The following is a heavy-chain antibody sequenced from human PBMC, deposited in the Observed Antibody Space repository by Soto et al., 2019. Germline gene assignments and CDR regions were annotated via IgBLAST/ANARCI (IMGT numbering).Heavy chain of an antibody. J-gene: IGHJ4*02. CDR2: IIPILGIA. V-gene: IGHV1-69*02. D-gene: IGHD3-22*01. CDR3: ASRYDSSDY. CDR1: GGTFSSYT. Sequence: QVQLVQSGAEVKKPGSSVKVSCKASGGTFSSYTISWVRQAPGQGLEWMGRIIPILGIANYAQKFQGRVTSTADKSTSTGYMEGSSVRSEDTAVYDCASRYDSSDYWGQGTLVTVSS.